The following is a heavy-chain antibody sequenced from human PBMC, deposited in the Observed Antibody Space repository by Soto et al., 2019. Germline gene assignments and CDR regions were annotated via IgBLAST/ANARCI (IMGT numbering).Heavy chain of an antibody. CDR1: GYTFTSYG. CDR3: ARDLREVVVHLPFDY. D-gene: IGHD3-22*01. J-gene: IGHJ4*02. Sequence: QVQLVQSGAEVKKPGXSVKVSCKASGYTFTSYGISWVRQAPGQGLEWMGWISAYNGNTNYAQKLQGRVTMTTDTSTSTAYMELRSLRSDDTAVYYCARDLREVVVHLPFDYWGQGTLVTVSS. CDR2: ISAYNGNT. V-gene: IGHV1-18*01.